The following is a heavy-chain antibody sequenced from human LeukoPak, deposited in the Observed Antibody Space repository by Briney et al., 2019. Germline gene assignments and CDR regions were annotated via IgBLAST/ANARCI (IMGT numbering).Heavy chain of an antibody. CDR2: ISDSGGGT. CDR1: GFTFSNYA. V-gene: IGHV3-23*01. D-gene: IGHD6-13*01. Sequence: QAGGSLRLSCAASGFTFSNYAMNWVRQAPGKGLEWVSGISDSGGGTYNADSVKGRFTISRDNAKNSLYLQMNSLRAEDTAVYYCVRGRSSWFDAFDIWGQGTMVTVSS. CDR3: VRGRSSWFDAFDI. J-gene: IGHJ3*02.